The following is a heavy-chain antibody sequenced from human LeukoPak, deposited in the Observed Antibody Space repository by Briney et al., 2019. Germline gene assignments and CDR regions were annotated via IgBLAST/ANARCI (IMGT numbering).Heavy chain of an antibody. J-gene: IGHJ4*02. CDR2: ISSSGGTM. CDR3: ARAAYCAGDCHHMDS. D-gene: IGHD2-21*02. V-gene: IGHV3-48*03. CDR1: GFTFSNYE. Sequence: PGGSLRLSCAASGFTFSNYEMNWVRQAPGKGLEWVSYISSSGGTMYYADSVKGRFTISRDNAKNSLYLQMNSLRAEDTAVYYCARAAYCAGDCHHMDSWGQGTLVTVSS.